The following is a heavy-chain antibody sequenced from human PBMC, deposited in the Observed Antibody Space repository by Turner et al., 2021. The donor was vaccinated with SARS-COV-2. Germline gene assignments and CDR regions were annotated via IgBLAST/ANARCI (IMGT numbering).Heavy chain of an antibody. Sequence: EVQLVETGGGLIRPGGSLRLSCAASRFTVSSNYMSWARQAPGKGLEWVSVIYSGGSTYYADSVKGRFTISRDKSKNTLYLQMNSLRAEDTAVYYCARGPHPRGFDYWGQGTLVTVSS. V-gene: IGHV3-53*02. CDR3: ARGPHPRGFDY. J-gene: IGHJ4*02. CDR2: IYSGGST. D-gene: IGHD3-10*01. CDR1: RFTVSSNY.